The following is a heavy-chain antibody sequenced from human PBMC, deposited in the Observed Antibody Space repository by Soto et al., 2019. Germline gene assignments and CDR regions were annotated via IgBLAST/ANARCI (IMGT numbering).Heavy chain of an antibody. J-gene: IGHJ6*02. CDR1: GYTFTSYD. CDR3: ARRGYSSSWYCYSHYGMDV. D-gene: IGHD6-13*01. CDR2: MNPNSGNT. Sequence: ASVKVSCKASGYTFTSYDINWVRQATGQGLEWMGWMNPNSGNTGYAQKFQGRVTMTRNTSISTAYMELSSLRSEDTAVYYCARRGYSSSWYCYSHYGMDVWGQGTTVTVSS. V-gene: IGHV1-8*01.